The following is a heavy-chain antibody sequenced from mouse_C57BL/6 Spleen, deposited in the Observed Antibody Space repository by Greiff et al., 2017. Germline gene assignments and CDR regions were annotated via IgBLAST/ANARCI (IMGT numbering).Heavy chain of an antibody. Sequence: VKLQQSGAELVRPGASVTLSCKASGYTFTDYEMHWVKQTPVHGLEWIGAIDPETGGTAYNQKFKGKAILTADKSSSTAYMELRSLTSEDSAVYYCTRSPSIYYDYEDYAMDYWGQGTSVTVSS. D-gene: IGHD2-4*01. CDR2: IDPETGGT. CDR3: TRSPSIYYDYEDYAMDY. J-gene: IGHJ4*01. CDR1: GYTFTDYE. V-gene: IGHV1-15*01.